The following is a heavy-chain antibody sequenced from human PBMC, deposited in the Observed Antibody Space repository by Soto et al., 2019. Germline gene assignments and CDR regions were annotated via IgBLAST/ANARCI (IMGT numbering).Heavy chain of an antibody. D-gene: IGHD3-3*01. V-gene: IGHV4-31*03. Sequence: SETLSLTCTISGGSISSGVYYWSWIRQHPGKGLEWIGYIYYSGSTYYNPSLKSRVTISVDTSKNQFSLKLSSVTAADTAVYYCARMPYDFWSGYPIDYWGQGTLVTVSS. CDR1: GGSISSGVYY. CDR2: IYYSGST. CDR3: ARMPYDFWSGYPIDY. J-gene: IGHJ4*02.